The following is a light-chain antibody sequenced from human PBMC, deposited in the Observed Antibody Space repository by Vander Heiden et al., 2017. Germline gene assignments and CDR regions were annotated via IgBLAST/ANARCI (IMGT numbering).Light chain of an antibody. Sequence: DTVMTQSPDPLAVFLGERATINCKSSQSVLYSSSNKNYLAWFQQKPGQPPKLLIYWASTRESGVPDRFSGGGSGTDFTLTISSLQAEDVAVYYCQQDDSTPRTFGQGTKVEIK. CDR2: WAS. CDR1: QSVLYSSSNKNY. J-gene: IGKJ1*01. V-gene: IGKV4-1*01. CDR3: QQDDSTPRT.